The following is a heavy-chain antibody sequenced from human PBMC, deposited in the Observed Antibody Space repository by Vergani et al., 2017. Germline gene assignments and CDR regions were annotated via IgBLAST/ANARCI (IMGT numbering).Heavy chain of an antibody. V-gene: IGHV3-11*01. CDR3: ARAPRFLEWFRYTPDYFDY. CDR2: ISSSGSTI. CDR1: GFTFSDYY. D-gene: IGHD3-3*01. J-gene: IGHJ4*02. Sequence: QVQLVESGGGLVKPGGSLRLSCAASGFTFSDYYMSWIRQAPGKGLEGVSYISSSGSTIYYADSVKGRFTISRDNAKNSLYLQMNRLRAEDTAVYYCARAPRFLEWFRYTPDYFDYWGQGTLVTVSS.